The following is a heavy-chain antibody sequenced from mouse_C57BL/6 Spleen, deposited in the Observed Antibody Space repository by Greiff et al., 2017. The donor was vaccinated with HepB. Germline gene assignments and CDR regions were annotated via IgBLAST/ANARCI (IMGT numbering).Heavy chain of an antibody. CDR3: ARSRGTTVVVDY. V-gene: IGHV1-80*01. CDR1: GYAFSSYW. Sequence: QVQLQQSGAELVKPGASVKISCKASGYAFSSYWMNWVKQRPGKGLEWIGQIYPGDGDTNYNGKFKGKATLTADKSSSTAYMQLSSLTSEDSAVYFCARSRGTTVVVDYWGQGTTLTVSS. D-gene: IGHD1-1*01. CDR2: IYPGDGDT. J-gene: IGHJ2*01.